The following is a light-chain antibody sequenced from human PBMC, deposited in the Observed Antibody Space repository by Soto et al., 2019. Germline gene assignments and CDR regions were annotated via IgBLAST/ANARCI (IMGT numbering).Light chain of an antibody. CDR2: SAS. Sequence: DIQMTQSPSSLSASVGDRVTITCRASQSISSYVSWFQQKAGEATRLLMYSASSLPSGVPSRFIGSGSGTDFTLTISILQPEDFATYYCQQNYSPPLSFGGGTKVDIK. V-gene: IGKV1-39*01. J-gene: IGKJ4*01. CDR3: QQNYSPPLS. CDR1: QSISSY.